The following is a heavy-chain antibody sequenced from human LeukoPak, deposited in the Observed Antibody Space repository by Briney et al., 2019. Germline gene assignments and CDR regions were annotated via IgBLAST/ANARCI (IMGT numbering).Heavy chain of an antibody. CDR2: IYHSGTT. D-gene: IGHD5-12*01. CDR1: GASISSSY. J-gene: IGHJ4*02. V-gene: IGHV4-59*01. CDR3: AKEQLYSGYFDY. Sequence: SGTLSLTSAVSGASISSSYWSWIRQSPGKGLEWIGYIYHSGTTNYNPSLESRVTMSVDTSKNQFSLKLSSVTAADTAIYYCAKEQLYSGYFDYWAQGTLVTVSS.